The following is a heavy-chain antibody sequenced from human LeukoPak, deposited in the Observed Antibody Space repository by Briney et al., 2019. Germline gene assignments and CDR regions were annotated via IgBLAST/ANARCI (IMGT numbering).Heavy chain of an antibody. CDR2: IYPGDGNT. CDR3: ARVFGLRSPRGMDV. J-gene: IGHJ6*04. CDR1: GYSVTHYG. D-gene: IGHD3-10*01. V-gene: IGHV5-51*01. Sequence: GESLKISCKGSGYSVTHYGIAWVRQMPGTGLECMGIIYPGDGNTRYSPSFQGQVTISADRSISTAYLQWNSLKASDTAMYYCARVFGLRSPRGMDVWGKGTTVSVSS.